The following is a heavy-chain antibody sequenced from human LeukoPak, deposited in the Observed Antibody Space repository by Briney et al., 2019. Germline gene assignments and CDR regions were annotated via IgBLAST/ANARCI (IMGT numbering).Heavy chain of an antibody. CDR1: GVSISSNY. CDR2: IFYSADI. D-gene: IGHD3-10*01. CDR3: ASLNYHGSGSPFDY. V-gene: IGHV4-59*01. Sequence: LPETLSLTCTVSGVSISSNYWSWIRRPPGEGLECIGYIFYSADIRYNPSLQSRVTISVDTAKNQLSLKLSSVTAADTAIYYCASLNYHGSGSPFDYWGQGMLVTVSS. J-gene: IGHJ4*02.